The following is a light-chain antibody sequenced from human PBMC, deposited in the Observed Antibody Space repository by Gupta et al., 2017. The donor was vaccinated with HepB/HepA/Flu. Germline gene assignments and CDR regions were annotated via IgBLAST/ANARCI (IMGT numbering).Light chain of an antibody. CDR2: QAS. V-gene: IGKV1-5*03. Sequence: DIQMTQSPSTLSASVGDRVTITCRASESISKLLTWYQQKPGRAPKLLIYQASRLESGVPSRFSGSGSGTEFTLTISSLQLEDFATYYCQQYKSDYTFGQGTKLEIK. CDR1: ESISKL. CDR3: QQYKSDYT. J-gene: IGKJ2*01.